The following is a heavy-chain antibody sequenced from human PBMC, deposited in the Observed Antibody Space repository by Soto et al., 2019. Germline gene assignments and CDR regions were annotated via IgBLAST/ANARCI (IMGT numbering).Heavy chain of an antibody. CDR2: IKQDGSET. CDR1: GFTFNTYW. V-gene: IGHV3-7*04. J-gene: IGHJ6*02. CDR3: ARDPPYGSGTSQNYGMDV. D-gene: IGHD3-10*01. Sequence: GGSLRVSGATSGFTFNTYWMTWVRQAPGKGLEWVANIKQDGSETYYVDSVKGRFTISRDNAKNSLYLQMNSLRAEDTAVYYCARDPPYGSGTSQNYGMDVWGQGTTVTVSS.